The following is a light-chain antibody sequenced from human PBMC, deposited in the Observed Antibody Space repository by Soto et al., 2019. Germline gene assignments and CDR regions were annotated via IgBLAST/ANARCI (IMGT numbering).Light chain of an antibody. CDR3: LHRYNWPLS. CDR1: QSVSSY. V-gene: IGKV3-11*01. Sequence: EIVLTQSPATLSLSPGERATLSCRASQSVSSYLVWYQHKPGQAPRLLIYDASNRATGIPARFSGSGYGTDFTLTISRLEPEDFAVYYCLHRYNWPLSFGGGTKVEIK. J-gene: IGKJ4*02. CDR2: DAS.